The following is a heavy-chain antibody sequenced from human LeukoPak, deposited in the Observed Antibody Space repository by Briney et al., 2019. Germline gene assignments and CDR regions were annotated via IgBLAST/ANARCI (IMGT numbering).Heavy chain of an antibody. Sequence: GGSLRLSCAASGFTFSSYAMSWVRQAPGKGLEWVSAISGSGGSTYYADSVKGRFTISRDNSKNTLYLQMNSLRAEDTAVYYCAKPGYSGYDLRYYLDYWGQGTLVTVSS. CDR2: ISGSGGST. D-gene: IGHD5-12*01. CDR3: AKPGYSGYDLRYYLDY. CDR1: GFTFSSYA. J-gene: IGHJ4*02. V-gene: IGHV3-23*01.